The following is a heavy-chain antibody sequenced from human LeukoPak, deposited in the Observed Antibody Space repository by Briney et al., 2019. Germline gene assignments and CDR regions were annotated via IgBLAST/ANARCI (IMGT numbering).Heavy chain of an antibody. Sequence: SETLSLTCAVYGGSFSGYYWSWIRQPPGKGLEWIGEINHSGSTNYNPSLKSRVTISVDTSKNQFSLKLSSVTAADTAVYFCARQNYGSAPLRYWGQGTLVTVSS. V-gene: IGHV4-34*01. D-gene: IGHD3-10*01. CDR3: ARQNYGSAPLRY. CDR2: INHSGST. CDR1: GGSFSGYY. J-gene: IGHJ4*02.